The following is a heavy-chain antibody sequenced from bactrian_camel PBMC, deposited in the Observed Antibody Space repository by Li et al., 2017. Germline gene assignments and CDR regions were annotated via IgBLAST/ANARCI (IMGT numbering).Heavy chain of an antibody. CDR1: RITYSNYC. J-gene: IGHJ4*01. D-gene: IGHD2*01. V-gene: IGHV3S1*01. Sequence: HVQLVESGGGSVQPGGSLRLSCATSRITYSNYCVAWFRQAPGKEREAVAAIRTAGGNGVRYYADSVKGRFTISQDNAKNTLYLQMNSLKPEDTAMYYCAARAAATGSYCSIIGSWANSWGQGTQVTVS. CDR2: IRTAGGNGVR. CDR3: AARAAATGSYCSIIGSWANS.